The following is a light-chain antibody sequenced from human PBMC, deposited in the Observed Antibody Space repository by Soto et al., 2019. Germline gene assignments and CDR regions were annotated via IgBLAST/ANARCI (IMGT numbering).Light chain of an antibody. Sequence: DIPLNQSPSTLYVSLGDRVSITCRASQSISNWLAWYQQKPGKAPKLLISAASSLQSGAPSRFSGSGSGTDFTLTISRLQPEDFTTYYCQQSYSTTCTFGQGTIVDIK. J-gene: IGKJ1*01. CDR2: AAS. CDR1: QSISNW. V-gene: IGKV1-39*01. CDR3: QQSYSTTCT.